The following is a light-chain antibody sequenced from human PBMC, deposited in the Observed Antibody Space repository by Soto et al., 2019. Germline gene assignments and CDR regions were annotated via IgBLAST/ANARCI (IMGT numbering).Light chain of an antibody. CDR1: QSIGDS. Sequence: DIQITQAPSSLSASVGDSVTTTCXASQSIGDSLAWYQQKPGKAPYLLISDVSSLERGVPSRFSGSGSGTEFTLTISSMQPDDFATFYCQQYNGYSRTFGQGAKVDI. V-gene: IGKV1-5*01. J-gene: IGKJ1*01. CDR2: DVS. CDR3: QQYNGYSRT.